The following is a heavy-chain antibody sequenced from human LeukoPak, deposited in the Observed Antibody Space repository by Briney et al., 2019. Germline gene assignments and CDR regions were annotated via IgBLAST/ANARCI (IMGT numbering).Heavy chain of an antibody. D-gene: IGHD1-26*01. V-gene: IGHV4-59*01. CDR2: IYYSGST. CDR1: GGSISSYY. Sequence: SETLSLTCTVSGGSISSYYWSWIRQPPGKGLEWIGYIYYSGSTNYNPSLKSRVTISVDTSKNQFSLKLSSVTAADTAVYYCAREDKSGSYDYWGQGTLVTVSS. J-gene: IGHJ4*02. CDR3: AREDKSGSYDY.